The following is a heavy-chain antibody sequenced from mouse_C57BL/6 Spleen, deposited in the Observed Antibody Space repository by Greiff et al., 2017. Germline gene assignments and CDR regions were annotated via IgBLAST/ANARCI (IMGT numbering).Heavy chain of an antibody. CDR1: GFTFSDYG. CDR2: ISSGSSTI. V-gene: IGHV5-17*01. J-gene: IGHJ3*01. CDR3: ARATVVAEGFAY. Sequence: EVKVVESGGGLVKPGGSLKLSCAASGFTFSDYGMHWVRQAPEKGLEWVAYISSGSSTINYADTVKGRFTISRDNAKNTMFLQMTSLRSEDTAMYYCARATVVAEGFAYWGQGTLVTVSA. D-gene: IGHD1-1*01.